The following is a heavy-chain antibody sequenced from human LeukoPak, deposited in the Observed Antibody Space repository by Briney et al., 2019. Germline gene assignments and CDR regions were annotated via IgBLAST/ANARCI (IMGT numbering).Heavy chain of an antibody. D-gene: IGHD5-24*01. V-gene: IGHV3-7*04. Sequence: GGSLRLSCAASGFTVSSNYTTWVRQAPGKGLEWVANIKQDGSKKSYMDSVKGRFTISRDNAKNSLYLQMNSLRAEDTAIYYCTRVGYIDEGIDYWGQGTLVTVSS. CDR2: IKQDGSKK. CDR3: TRVGYIDEGIDY. CDR1: GFTVSSNY. J-gene: IGHJ4*02.